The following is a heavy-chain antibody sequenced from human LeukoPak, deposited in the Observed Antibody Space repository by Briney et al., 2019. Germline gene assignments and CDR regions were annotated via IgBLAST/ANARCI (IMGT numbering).Heavy chain of an antibody. J-gene: IGHJ3*02. CDR1: SSSSYY. V-gene: IGHV5-51*01. D-gene: IGHD3-22*01. CDR3: ARQSYYDSSGFDAFDI. CDR2: IYPGDSDT. Sequence: SSSSYYWGWIRQPPGKGLEWMGIIYPGDSDTRYSPSFQGQVTISADKSISTAYLQWSSLKASDTAMYYCARQSYYDSSGFDAFDIWGQGTMVTVSS.